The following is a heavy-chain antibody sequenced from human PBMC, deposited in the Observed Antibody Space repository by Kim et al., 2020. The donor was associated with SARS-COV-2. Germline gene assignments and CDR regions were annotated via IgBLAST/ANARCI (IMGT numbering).Heavy chain of an antibody. Sequence: GGSLRLSCAASGFTFNSYTMNWVRQAPGKGLEWVSSISSSGSYMYYADSVKGRFTISRDSANISLYLQMNSLRAEDTAVYYCARGYGDYDYWGQGTLVTVSS. CDR1: GFTFNSYT. CDR2: ISSSGSYM. V-gene: IGHV3-21*01. CDR3: ARGYGDYDY. J-gene: IGHJ4*02. D-gene: IGHD4-17*01.